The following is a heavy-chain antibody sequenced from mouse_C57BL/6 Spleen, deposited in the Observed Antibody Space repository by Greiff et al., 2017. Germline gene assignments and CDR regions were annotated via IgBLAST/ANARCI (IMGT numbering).Heavy chain of an antibody. V-gene: IGHV5-17*01. Sequence: EVKLQESGGGLVKPGGSLKLSCAASGFTFSDYGMHWVRQAPEKGLEWVAYISSGSSTIYYADTVKGRFTISRDNAKNTLFLQMTSLRSEDTAMYYCARPDWDGYYFDYWGQGTTLTVSS. CDR2: ISSGSSTI. J-gene: IGHJ2*01. CDR3: ARPDWDGYYFDY. CDR1: GFTFSDYG. D-gene: IGHD4-1*01.